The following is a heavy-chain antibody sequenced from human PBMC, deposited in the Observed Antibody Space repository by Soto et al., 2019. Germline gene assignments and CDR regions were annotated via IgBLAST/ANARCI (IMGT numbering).Heavy chain of an antibody. Sequence: PGESLKISCKGSGYSFTSYWISWVRQMPGKGLEWMGRIDPSDSYTNYSPSFQGHVTISADKSISTAYLQWSSLKASDTAMYYCARGAVTAILDDAFDIWGQGTMVTVSS. J-gene: IGHJ3*02. CDR1: GYSFTSYW. CDR3: ARGAVTAILDDAFDI. CDR2: IDPSDSYT. D-gene: IGHD2-21*02. V-gene: IGHV5-10-1*01.